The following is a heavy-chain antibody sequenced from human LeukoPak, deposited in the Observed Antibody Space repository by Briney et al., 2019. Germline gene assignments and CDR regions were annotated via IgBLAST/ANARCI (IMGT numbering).Heavy chain of an antibody. D-gene: IGHD3-10*01. CDR2: IHRHGNT. J-gene: IGHJ4*02. CDR3: ARDPCYGLGVDYGDY. Sequence: QAGVSLRLSCAASGFTVSGNYMSWVRQAPGKGLECLSVIHRHGNTYHADSVKGRFTISRDSSKNTVFLQMDSLRAEDTAVYYCARDPCYGLGVDYGDYWGQGTLVTVSS. V-gene: IGHV3-66*01. CDR1: GFTVSGNY.